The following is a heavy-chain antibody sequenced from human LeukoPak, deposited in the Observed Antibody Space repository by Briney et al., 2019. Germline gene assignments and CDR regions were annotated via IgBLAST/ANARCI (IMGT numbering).Heavy chain of an antibody. Sequence: PGGSLRLSYAASGLIFRRYCLMWVRQAPGKGLEWVATINEDENEKFYVDAVKGRFTVSRDNAKNSLYLQMNSLRVEDTAVYFCAGGVGWHFNLWGRGTLVTVSS. CDR3: AGGVGWHFNL. CDR2: INEDENEK. V-gene: IGHV3-7*01. D-gene: IGHD3-10*01. J-gene: IGHJ2*01. CDR1: GLIFRRYC.